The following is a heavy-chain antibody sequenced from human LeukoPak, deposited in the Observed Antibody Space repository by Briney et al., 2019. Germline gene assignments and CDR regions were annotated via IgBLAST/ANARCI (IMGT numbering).Heavy chain of an antibody. CDR1: GGSLINYY. CDR2: IDHSGGT. V-gene: IGHV4-34*01. Sequence: SETLSLTCAVYGGSLINYYWSWIRQSPGKGLEWIGDIDHSGGTSYNPALTSRVTMSIDPSRNQFYLKINSVTASDTAVYYCAMVLWQSARPGPWDQGSLVTVSS. D-gene: IGHD2/OR15-2a*01. CDR3: AMVLWQSARPGP. J-gene: IGHJ5*02.